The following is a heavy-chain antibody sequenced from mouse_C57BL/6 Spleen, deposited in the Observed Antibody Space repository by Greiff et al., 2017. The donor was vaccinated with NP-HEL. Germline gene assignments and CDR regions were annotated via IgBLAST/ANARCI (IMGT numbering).Heavy chain of an antibody. CDR1: GYTFTSYW. D-gene: IGHD1-1*01. V-gene: IGHV1-64*01. CDR2: IHPNSGST. J-gene: IGHJ2*01. Sequence: QVQLKKPGAELVKPGASVKLSCKASGYTFTSYWMHWVKQRPGQGLEWIGMIHPNSGSTNYNEKFKSKATLTVDKSSSTAYMQLSSLTSEDSAVYYCARHYYGSSYFDYWGQGTTLTVSS. CDR3: ARHYYGSSYFDY.